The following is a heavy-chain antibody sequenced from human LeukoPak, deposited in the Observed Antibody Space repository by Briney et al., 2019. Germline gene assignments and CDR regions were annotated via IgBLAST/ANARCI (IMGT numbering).Heavy chain of an antibody. Sequence: SETLSLTCAVYGGSFSGYYWSWIRQPPGKGLEWIGEINHSGSTNYNPSLKSRVTISVDTSKDQFSLKLSSVTAADTAVYYCARVRGPTRGYFDYWSQGTLVTVSS. D-gene: IGHD1-14*01. V-gene: IGHV4-34*01. CDR1: GGSFSGYY. CDR3: ARVRGPTRGYFDY. CDR2: INHSGST. J-gene: IGHJ4*02.